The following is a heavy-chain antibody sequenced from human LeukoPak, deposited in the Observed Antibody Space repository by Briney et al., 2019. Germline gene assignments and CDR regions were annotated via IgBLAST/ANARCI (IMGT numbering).Heavy chain of an antibody. CDR1: GFTFSSYG. V-gene: IGHV3-33*01. CDR3: ARDREIYDFWSGYGMDV. D-gene: IGHD3-3*01. J-gene: IGHJ6*02. Sequence: PGGSLRLSCAASGFTFSSYGMHWVRQAPGKGLEWAAVIWYDGSNKYYADSVKGRFTISRDNSKNTLYLQMNSLRAEDTAVYYCARDREIYDFWSGYGMDVWGQGTTVTVSS. CDR2: IWYDGSNK.